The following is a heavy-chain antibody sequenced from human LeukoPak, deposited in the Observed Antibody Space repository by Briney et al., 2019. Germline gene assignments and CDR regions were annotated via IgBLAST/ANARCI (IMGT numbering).Heavy chain of an antibody. CDR3: AGSSNWYPLSIDY. V-gene: IGHV3-7*03. Sequence: GGSLRLSCTASEFTFSSYWMSWVRQAPGKGLEWVANIKQDGSEKDYVDSVKGRITISTDNSKNTVYLQMNSLRAEDTAIYFCAGSSNWYPLSIDYWGQGTLVTVSS. J-gene: IGHJ4*02. CDR2: IKQDGSEK. CDR1: EFTFSSYW. D-gene: IGHD6-13*01.